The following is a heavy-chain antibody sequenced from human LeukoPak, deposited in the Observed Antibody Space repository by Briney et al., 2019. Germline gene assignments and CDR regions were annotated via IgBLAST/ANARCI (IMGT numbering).Heavy chain of an antibody. V-gene: IGHV1-18*01. CDR1: GYTFTSYG. D-gene: IGHD6-19*01. CDR3: ARDLLSIAVAGTNCGGY. Sequence: GASVKVSCKASGYTFTSYGISWVRQAPGQGLEWMGGISAYNGNANYAQKLQGRVTMTTDTSTSTAYMELRSLRSDDTAVYYCARDLLSIAVAGTNCGGYWGQGTLVTVSS. J-gene: IGHJ4*02. CDR2: ISAYNGNA.